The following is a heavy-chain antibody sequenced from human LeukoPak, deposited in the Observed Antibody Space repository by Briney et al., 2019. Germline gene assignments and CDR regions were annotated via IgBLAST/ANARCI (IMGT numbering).Heavy chain of an antibody. CDR1: GFTFINAW. CDR3: TTYYYDSTSDFAY. V-gene: IGHV3-15*01. CDR2: IKSKTDGGTI. Sequence: GGSLRLSCAASGFTFINAWMSWVRQAPGKGLEWVGRIKSKTDGGTIDYAAPVKGRFTISRDDSKNTLYLQMNSLKTEDTALYYCTTYYYDSTSDFAYWGQGTLVTVSS. J-gene: IGHJ4*02. D-gene: IGHD3-22*01.